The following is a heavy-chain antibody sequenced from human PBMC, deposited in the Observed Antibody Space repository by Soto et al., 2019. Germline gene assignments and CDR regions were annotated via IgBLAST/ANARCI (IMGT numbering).Heavy chain of an antibody. J-gene: IGHJ3*02. CDR3: ARTGSGSLDAFDI. V-gene: IGHV4-34*01. Sequence: AETLSLTCAVYGGSFSGYYWSWIRQPPGKGLEWIGEINHSGSTNYNPSLKSRVTISVDTSKNQFSLKLSSVTAADTAVYCCARTGSGSLDAFDIWGQGTMVTVSS. CDR2: INHSGST. D-gene: IGHD1-26*01. CDR1: GGSFSGYY.